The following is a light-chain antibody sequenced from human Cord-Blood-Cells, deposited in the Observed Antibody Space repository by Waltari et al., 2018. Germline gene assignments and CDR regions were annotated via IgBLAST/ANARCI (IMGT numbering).Light chain of an antibody. CDR3: QAWDSSTWV. CDR1: KLGDKY. Sequence: SYELTQPPSVSVSPGQTASITCSGDKLGDKYACWYPQKPGQSPVLVIYEEIKRPSGIPERFSGSNSGNTATLTISGTQAMDEADYYCQAWDSSTWVFGGGTKLTVL. CDR2: EEI. J-gene: IGLJ3*02. V-gene: IGLV3-1*01.